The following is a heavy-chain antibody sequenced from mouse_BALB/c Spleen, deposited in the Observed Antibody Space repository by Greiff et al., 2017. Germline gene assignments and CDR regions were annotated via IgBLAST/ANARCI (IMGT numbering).Heavy chain of an antibody. CDR1: GYTFTNYW. J-gene: IGHJ2*01. CDR2: IYPGGGYT. CDR3: ARGGNRYDGLDY. D-gene: IGHD2-14*01. V-gene: IGHV1-63*02. Sequence: LQESGAELVRPGTSVKISCKASGYTFTNYWLGWVKQRPGHGLEWIGDIYPGGGYTNYNEKFKGKATLTADTSSSTAYMQLSSLTSEDSAVYFCARGGNRYDGLDYWGQGTTLTVSS.